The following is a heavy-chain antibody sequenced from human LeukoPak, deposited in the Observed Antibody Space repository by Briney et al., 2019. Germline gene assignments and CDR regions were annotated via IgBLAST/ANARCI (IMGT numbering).Heavy chain of an antibody. J-gene: IGHJ4*02. V-gene: IGHV1-2*02. CDR2: INPDSGAT. D-gene: IGHD1-14*01. CDR1: GCTFTGYY. CDR3: ARSEIADY. Sequence: APVKVSCKASGCTFTGYYMHWVRRAPGQGLEWMGWINPDSGATNYAQRFQGRVNMTRDTSISTAYMELSRLRSDDTALYYCARSEIADYWGQGTLVTVSS.